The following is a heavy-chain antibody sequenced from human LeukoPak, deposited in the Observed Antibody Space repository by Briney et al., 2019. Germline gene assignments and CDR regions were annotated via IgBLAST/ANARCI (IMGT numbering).Heavy chain of an antibody. V-gene: IGHV3-64D*09. CDR2: ISDSGGST. CDR3: VRGYSFGPYGMDV. J-gene: IGHJ6*02. Sequence: GGSLRLSCSASGFPFSSYAMHWVRQAPGKGLEYVSAISDSGGSTNYADSVKGRFTISRDNPKNTPYLQMSSLRGEDTAVYFCVRGYSFGPYGMDVWGQGTTVTVSS. CDR1: GFPFSSYA. D-gene: IGHD2-15*01.